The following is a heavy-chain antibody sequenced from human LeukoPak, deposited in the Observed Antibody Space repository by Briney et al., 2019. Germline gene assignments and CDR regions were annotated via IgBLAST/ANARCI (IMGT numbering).Heavy chain of an antibody. CDR1: GFTFSSYT. D-gene: IGHD2-15*01. CDR2: ISSSSSYI. J-gene: IGHJ6*01. CDR3: ARGSEGYCSGGGCYYGMDV. V-gene: IGHV3-21*01. Sequence: PGGSLRLSCAAPGFTFSSYTMNWVRQAPGKGLEWVSYISSSSSYIYYADSMKGRFTISRDNAENSLYLQMNSLRAEDTAVYYCARGSEGYCSGGGCYYGMDVWGQGTTVTVSS.